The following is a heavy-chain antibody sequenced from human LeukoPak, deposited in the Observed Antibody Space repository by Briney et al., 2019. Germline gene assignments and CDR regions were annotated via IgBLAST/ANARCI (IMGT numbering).Heavy chain of an antibody. CDR3: ARGTAYCSSTSCYRVVRGVHRNNWFDP. CDR1: GGSFSGYY. CDR2: INHSGST. Sequence: SETLSLTCAVYGGSFSGYYWSWIRQPPGKGLEWIREINHSGSTNYNPSLKSRVTISVDTSKNQFSLKLSSVTAADTAVYYCARGTAYCSSTSCYRVVRGVHRNNWFDPWGQGTLVTVSS. D-gene: IGHD2-2*01. J-gene: IGHJ5*02. V-gene: IGHV4-34*01.